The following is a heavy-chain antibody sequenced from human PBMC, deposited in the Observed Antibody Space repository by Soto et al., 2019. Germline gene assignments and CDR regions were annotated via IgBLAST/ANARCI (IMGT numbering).Heavy chain of an antibody. V-gene: IGHV3-30-3*01. CDR3: ASDQYDFWSGYYRAYYYYGMDV. D-gene: IGHD3-3*01. Sequence: QVQLVESGGGVVQPGRSLRLSCAASGFTFSSYAMHWVRQAPGKGLEWVAVISYDGSNKYYADSVKGRFTISRDNSKKTVYLQMNSRGAEDTAVYYCASDQYDFWSGYYRAYYYYGMDVWGQGTTVTVSS. CDR2: ISYDGSNK. J-gene: IGHJ6*02. CDR1: GFTFSSYA.